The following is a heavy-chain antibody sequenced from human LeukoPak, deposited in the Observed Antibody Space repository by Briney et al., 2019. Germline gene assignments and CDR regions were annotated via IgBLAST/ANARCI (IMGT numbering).Heavy chain of an antibody. Sequence: PGGSLRLSCAASGFTFDDYGMSWVRQAPGKGLEWVSGINWNGGSTGYADSVKGRFTISRDSAKNSLYLQMNSLRAEDTALYYCARAIGVVRYARVYYFDYWGQGTLVTVSS. V-gene: IGHV3-20*04. D-gene: IGHD2-21*01. CDR2: INWNGGST. J-gene: IGHJ4*02. CDR1: GFTFDDYG. CDR3: ARAIGVVRYARVYYFDY.